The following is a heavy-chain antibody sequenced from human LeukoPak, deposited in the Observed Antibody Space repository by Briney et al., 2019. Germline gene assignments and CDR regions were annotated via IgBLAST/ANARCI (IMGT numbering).Heavy chain of an antibody. CDR1: RDSISNYY. D-gene: IGHD6-13*01. CDR3: AREAAAGTFYFDY. CDR2: IYTSGST. V-gene: IGHV4-4*07. J-gene: IGHJ4*02. Sequence: SETLSLTCIVSRDSISNYYWSWIRQPAGKGLEWIGRIYTSGSTNYNPSLKSRVTMSVDTSKNQFSLKLTSVTAADTAVYYCAREAAAGTFYFDYWGQETLVTVSS.